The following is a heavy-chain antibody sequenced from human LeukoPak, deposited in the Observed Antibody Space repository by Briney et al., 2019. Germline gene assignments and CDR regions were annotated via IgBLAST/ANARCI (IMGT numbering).Heavy chain of an antibody. CDR3: ARGGYGLESFDI. CDR2: IYYSGST. J-gene: IGHJ3*02. D-gene: IGHD3-3*01. V-gene: IGHV4-59*08. Sequence: SETLSLTCTVSGGSISSYYWSWIRQPPGKGLEWIGYIYYSGSTNYNPSLKSRVTISVDTSKNQFSLKLSSVTAADTAVYYCARGGYGLESFDIWGQGTVVTVSS. CDR1: GGSISSYY.